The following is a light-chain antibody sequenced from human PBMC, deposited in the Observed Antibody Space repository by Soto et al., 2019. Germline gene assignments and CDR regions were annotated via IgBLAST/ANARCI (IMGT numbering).Light chain of an antibody. J-gene: IGKJ4*01. CDR2: DAS. Sequence: EIVLTQSPATLSLSPGNRATLSCRASQSVSGYLAWDQQKPGQAPRLLIYDASNRATGIPARFSGSGSGTDFNLTITSREPEDFAVYYCQQRSNWPSTFGGGTKVEI. CDR3: QQRSNWPST. CDR1: QSVSGY. V-gene: IGKV3-11*01.